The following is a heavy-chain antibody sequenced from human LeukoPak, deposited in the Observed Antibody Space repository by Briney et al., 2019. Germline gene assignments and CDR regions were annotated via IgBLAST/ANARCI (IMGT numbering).Heavy chain of an antibody. CDR1: GFTFSSYA. J-gene: IGHJ4*02. D-gene: IGHD4-17*01. CDR2: ISGSGGST. CDR3: AKDILNYGDYEVTPRFDY. V-gene: IGHV3-23*01. Sequence: GGSLRLSCAASGFTFSSYAMSWVRQAPGKGLEWVSAISGSGGSTYYADSVKGRFTISRDNSKNTLYLQMNSLRAEDTAVYYCAKDILNYGDYEVTPRFDYWGQGTLVTVSS.